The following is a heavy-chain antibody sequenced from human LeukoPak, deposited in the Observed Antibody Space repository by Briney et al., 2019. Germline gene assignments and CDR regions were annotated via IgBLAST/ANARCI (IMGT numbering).Heavy chain of an antibody. CDR1: GFTISNYW. V-gene: IGHV3-74*01. D-gene: IGHD1-26*01. J-gene: IGHJ4*02. Sequence: GGSPRLSCVASGFTISNYWMHWVRQAPGKGLVWVSRINSDGSITTYADSVKGRFTISRDNAKNTMYLQMNSLRDEDTAVYYCATLLPGVWGQGTLVTVSS. CDR3: ATLLPGV. CDR2: INSDGSIT.